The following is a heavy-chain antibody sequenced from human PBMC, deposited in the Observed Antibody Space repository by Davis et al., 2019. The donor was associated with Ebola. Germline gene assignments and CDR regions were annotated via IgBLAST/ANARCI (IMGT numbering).Heavy chain of an antibody. CDR1: GGSFSGYY. Sequence: PSETLSLTCAVYGGSFSGYYWSWIRQPPGKGLEWIGEINHSGSTNYNPSLKSRVTISVDTSKNQFSLKLSSVTAADTAVYYCASPGRRVDYGDFPGMDVWGQGTTVTVSS. V-gene: IGHV4-34*01. J-gene: IGHJ6*02. CDR2: INHSGST. D-gene: IGHD4-17*01. CDR3: ASPGRRVDYGDFPGMDV.